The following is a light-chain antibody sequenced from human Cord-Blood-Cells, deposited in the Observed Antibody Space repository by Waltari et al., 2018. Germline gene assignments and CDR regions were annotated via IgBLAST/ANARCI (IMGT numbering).Light chain of an antibody. CDR1: QRISSW. J-gene: IGKJ1*01. CDR2: DAS. CDR3: QQYNSYST. Sequence: DIQMTQSPSTLSASVGDRVTITCRASQRISSWLAWYQQKPGKAPKLLIYDASSLESGVPSRFSGRGSGTEFTLTISSLQPDDFATYYCQQYNSYSTFGQGTKVEIK. V-gene: IGKV1-5*01.